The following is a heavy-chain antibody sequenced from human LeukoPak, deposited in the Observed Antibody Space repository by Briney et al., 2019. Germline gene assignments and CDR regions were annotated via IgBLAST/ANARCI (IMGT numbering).Heavy chain of an antibody. V-gene: IGHV3-15*01. CDR3: TDDLHYFASD. CDR2: IKRKSDGGGTA. J-gene: IGHJ4*02. CDR1: GFTFSDAW. D-gene: IGHD3-10*01. Sequence: PGGSLRLSCAASGFTFSDAWMSWVRQAPGKGLEWVGRIKRKSDGGGTADYAAPVKGRFTISRDDSKNTLFLQMNSLETEDTGVYYCTDDLHYFASDWGQGTLVTVSS.